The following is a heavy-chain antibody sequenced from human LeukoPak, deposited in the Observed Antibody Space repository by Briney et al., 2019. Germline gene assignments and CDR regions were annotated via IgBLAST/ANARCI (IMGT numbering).Heavy chain of an antibody. V-gene: IGHV3-33*08. CDR1: GFTFSTYG. CDR3: ARDLHPATLVYAFHI. D-gene: IGHD3-10*01. CDR2: IWYDGSIK. Sequence: GGSLRLSCAASGFTFSTYGMHWVRQAPGKGLEWVAVIWYDGSIKNYADSVKGRFTISRDNSKNTLYLQMNSLRADDTAMYYCARDLHPATLVYAFHIWGQGTMVTVSS. J-gene: IGHJ3*02.